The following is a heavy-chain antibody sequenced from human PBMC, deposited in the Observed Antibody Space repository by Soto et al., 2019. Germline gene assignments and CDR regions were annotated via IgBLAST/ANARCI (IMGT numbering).Heavy chain of an antibody. CDR3: SRAGASNWNYVSTSS. CDR2: ISANSGDT. J-gene: IGHJ4*02. D-gene: IGHD1-7*01. V-gene: IGHV1-18*04. Sequence: ASVKVSCKXSGYNFAYSGFNWVRQAPGQGLEWMGWISANSGDTNYAQNLQGRVTMTTDTSTSTAYMEVRSLTSADTAVYYCSRAGASNWNYVSTSSWGQGTLVTV. CDR1: GYNFAYSG.